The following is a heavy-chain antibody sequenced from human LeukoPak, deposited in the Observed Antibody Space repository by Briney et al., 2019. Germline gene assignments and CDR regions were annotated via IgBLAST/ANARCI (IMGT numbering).Heavy chain of an antibody. V-gene: IGHV3-33*01. CDR1: GFTFSSYG. CDR2: IWYDGSNK. Sequence: GGSLRLSCAASGFTFSSYGMHWVRQAPGKGLEWVAVIWYDGSNKYYADSVKGRFTISRDNSKNTLYLQMNSLRAEDTAVYYCARDICSSTSCCFYYYYGMDVWGQGTTVTVSS. J-gene: IGHJ6*02. CDR3: ARDICSSTSCCFYYYYGMDV. D-gene: IGHD2-2*01.